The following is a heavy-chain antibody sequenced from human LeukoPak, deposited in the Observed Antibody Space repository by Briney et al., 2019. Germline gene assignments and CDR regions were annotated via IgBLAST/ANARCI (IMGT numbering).Heavy chain of an antibody. CDR3: AKDYLLSYYGSGSYPPGALDY. Sequence: GRSLRLSCAASGFTFSSYAMHWVRQAPGKGLEWVAVISYDGSNKYYADSVKGRFTISRDNSKNTLYLQMNSLRAEDTAVYYCAKDYLLSYYGSGSYPPGALDYWGQGTLVTVSS. CDR1: GFTFSSYA. J-gene: IGHJ4*02. V-gene: IGHV3-30-3*01. CDR2: ISYDGSNK. D-gene: IGHD3-10*01.